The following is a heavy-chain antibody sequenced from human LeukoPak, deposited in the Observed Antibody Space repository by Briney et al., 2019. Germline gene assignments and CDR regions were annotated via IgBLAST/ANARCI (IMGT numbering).Heavy chain of an antibody. J-gene: IGHJ4*02. V-gene: IGHV3-21*01. Sequence: GGSLRLSCAASGFTFSSYSMNWVRQAPGKGLEWLSSISSSSSYIYYADSVKGRFTISRDNAKNSLYLQMNSLRAEDTAVYYCARAPSYGSGSSGYWGQGTLVTVSS. CDR2: ISSSSSYI. D-gene: IGHD3-10*01. CDR3: ARAPSYGSGSSGY. CDR1: GFTFSSYS.